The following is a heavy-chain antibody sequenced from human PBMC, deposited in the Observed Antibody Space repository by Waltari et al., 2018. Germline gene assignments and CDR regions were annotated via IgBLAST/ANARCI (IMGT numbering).Heavy chain of an antibody. V-gene: IGHV4-34*01. CDR3: ARGRGYCSSTSCYTPWFFDY. Sequence: QVQLQQWGAGLLKPSETLSLTCAVYGGSFSGYYWSWIRQPPGKGREWIGEINHSGSTNYNPSRKSRVTISVDTSKNQFSLKLSSVTAADTAVYYCARGRGYCSSTSCYTPWFFDYWGQGTLVTVSS. CDR1: GGSFSGYY. D-gene: IGHD2-2*02. J-gene: IGHJ4*02. CDR2: INHSGST.